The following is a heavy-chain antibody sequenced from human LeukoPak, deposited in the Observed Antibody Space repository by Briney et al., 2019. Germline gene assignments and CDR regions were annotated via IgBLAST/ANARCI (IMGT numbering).Heavy chain of an antibody. CDR1: GFAFREAW. CDR3: ASEFWYRHVA. CDR2: IERIADGGST. V-gene: IGHV3-15*04. J-gene: IGHJ5*01. D-gene: IGHD1-1*01. Sequence: GGSLRLSCEASGFAFREAWLTWVRQAPGKGLEWVGRIERIADGGSTQYAAPVKGRFSISRDDSKDTVYLQMSSLRTEDTAVYYCASEFWYRHVAWGQEAWSPSPQ.